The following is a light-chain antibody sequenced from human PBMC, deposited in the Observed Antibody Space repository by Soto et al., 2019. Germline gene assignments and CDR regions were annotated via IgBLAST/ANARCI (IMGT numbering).Light chain of an antibody. CDR2: LDRSGSY. CDR3: ETWYSNTHKV. CDR1: SGHSTYI. V-gene: IGLV4-60*02. Sequence: QSVLTQSSSASASLGSSVKLTCILSSGHSTYIIAWHQQQPGKAPRFLMTLDRSGSYNRGSGVPDRFSGSSSGANRYLTISNLQFEDEGDYYCETWYSNTHKVFGGGTKVTVL. J-gene: IGLJ3*02.